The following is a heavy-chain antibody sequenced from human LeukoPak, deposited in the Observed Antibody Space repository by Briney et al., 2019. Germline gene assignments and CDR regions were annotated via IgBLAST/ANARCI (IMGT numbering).Heavy chain of an antibody. D-gene: IGHD4-11*01. CDR2: IRSKAYGGTA. Sequence: PGRSLRLSCTTSGFTFGDYTMSWVRQAPGKGLEWVGFIRSKAYGGTAEYAASVKGRFTISRDDSKSIAYLQMNSLKTEDTAMYYCTRDKMTTIHNYSGMDVWGQGTTVTFSS. V-gene: IGHV3-49*04. J-gene: IGHJ6*02. CDR1: GFTFGDYT. CDR3: TRDKMTTIHNYSGMDV.